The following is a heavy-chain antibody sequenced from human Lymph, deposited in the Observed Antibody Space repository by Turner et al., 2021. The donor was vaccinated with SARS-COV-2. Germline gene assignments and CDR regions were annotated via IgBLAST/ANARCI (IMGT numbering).Heavy chain of an antibody. CDR2: STFTTSYV. Sequence: EVQLVESGGGLFKPGGCLGVSRAASRFTFSSYSLNWVRPAPGKGLDWVSSSTFTTSYVYYANSVKGRFTITRNNTMYSLFLKMNSLRAEDSAVYYCARGPPDFPYYFDYWGQGTLVTVSS. CDR1: RFTFSSYS. J-gene: IGHJ4*01. CDR3: ARGPPDFPYYFDY. D-gene: IGHD2-21*02. V-gene: IGHV3-21*01.